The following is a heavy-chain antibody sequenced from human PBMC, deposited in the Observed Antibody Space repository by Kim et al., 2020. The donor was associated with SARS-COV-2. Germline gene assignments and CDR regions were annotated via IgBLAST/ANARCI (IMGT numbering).Heavy chain of an antibody. CDR3: ARGRRSSTDY. CDR2: RT. V-gene: IGHV1-46*03. Sequence: RTSYAKKFQGRVTMPRDTSTSTVYMELSSLRSEDTAVYYCARGRRSSTDYWGQGTLVTVSS. D-gene: IGHD2-15*01. J-gene: IGHJ4*02.